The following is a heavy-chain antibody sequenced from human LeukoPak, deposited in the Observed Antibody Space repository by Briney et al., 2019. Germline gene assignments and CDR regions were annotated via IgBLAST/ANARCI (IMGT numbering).Heavy chain of an antibody. D-gene: IGHD5-24*01. J-gene: IGHJ4*02. V-gene: IGHV3-20*04. Sequence: GGSLRLSCAASGFRFYYYGMSWVRPTPGKGLERVSGINWNGGSTRYADSVKGRFTISRDNAKNSLYLQLNSLRAEDTALYFCAREGMAGRGLFDYWGQGARVTVSS. CDR2: INWNGGST. CDR3: AREGMAGRGLFDY. CDR1: GFRFYYYG.